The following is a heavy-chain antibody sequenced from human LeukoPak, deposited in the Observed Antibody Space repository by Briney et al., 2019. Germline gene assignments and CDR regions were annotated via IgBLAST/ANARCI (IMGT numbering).Heavy chain of an antibody. CDR2: MNPNSGNT. J-gene: IGHJ6*02. D-gene: IGHD3-3*01. Sequence: GGSVKVSRKASGYTFTSYDINWVRQATGQGLEWMGWMNPNSGNTGYAQKFQGRVTMTRNTSISTAYMELSSLRSEDTAVYYCARVRRFLEWLFPGGYYYYGMDVWGQGTTVTVSS. CDR3: ARVRRFLEWLFPGGYYYYGMDV. V-gene: IGHV1-8*01. CDR1: GYTFTSYD.